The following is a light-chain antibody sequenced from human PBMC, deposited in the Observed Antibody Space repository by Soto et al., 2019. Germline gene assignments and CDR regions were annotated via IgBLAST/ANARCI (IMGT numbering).Light chain of an antibody. CDR2: EVS. V-gene: IGLV2-14*01. Sequence: QSALTQPASVSGSPGQSITISCTGTSSDVGGYNFVSWYQQHPDKAPKLMNYEVSNRPSGISNRFSGSKSGNTASLAISGLQAEDEADYYCSSYTTSSTLVFGGGTKVTVL. CDR1: SSDVGGYNF. J-gene: IGLJ3*02. CDR3: SSYTTSSTLV.